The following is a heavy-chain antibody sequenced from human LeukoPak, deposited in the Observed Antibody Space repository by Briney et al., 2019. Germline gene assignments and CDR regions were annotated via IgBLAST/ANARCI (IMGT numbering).Heavy chain of an antibody. Sequence: GASVKVSCKASGYTFSNYGICWVRQAPGQGLEWMGWINSYNGNTNYVQHFQGRVTMTTDTSTSTVYMELRSPRSDDTAVYYCVRKPTDSSLDYWGQGTLVTVSS. D-gene: IGHD4-11*01. CDR2: INSYNGNT. CDR1: GYTFSNYG. V-gene: IGHV1-18*01. CDR3: VRKPTDSSLDY. J-gene: IGHJ4*02.